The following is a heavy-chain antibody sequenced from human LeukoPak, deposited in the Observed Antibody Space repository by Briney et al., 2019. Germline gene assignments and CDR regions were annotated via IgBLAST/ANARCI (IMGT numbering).Heavy chain of an antibody. CDR3: ARAGSSWYREYYFDY. Sequence: ASVKVSCKASGYTFTSYGISWVRQAPGQGFEWMGWISAYNGNTNYAQKLQGRVTMTTDTSTSTAYMELRSLRSDDTAVYYCARAGSSWYREYYFDYWGQGTLVTVSS. CDR2: ISAYNGNT. D-gene: IGHD6-13*01. J-gene: IGHJ4*02. V-gene: IGHV1-18*01. CDR1: GYTFTSYG.